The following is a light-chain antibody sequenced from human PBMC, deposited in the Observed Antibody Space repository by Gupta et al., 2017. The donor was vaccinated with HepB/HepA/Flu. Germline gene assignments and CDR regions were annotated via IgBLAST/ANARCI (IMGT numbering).Light chain of an antibody. CDR2: SAS. CDR3: QQSYNTPWT. J-gene: IGKJ1*01. CDR1: QNINTY. V-gene: IGKV1-39*01. Sequence: DIQMTQSPSSLSASIGDRVTISCRASQNINTYLAWYQQKPGKAPKLLIYSASSLQSGVPSRFSGSGSATDFTLTISSLQPEDFAIYFCQQSYNTPWTFGQGTKVEI.